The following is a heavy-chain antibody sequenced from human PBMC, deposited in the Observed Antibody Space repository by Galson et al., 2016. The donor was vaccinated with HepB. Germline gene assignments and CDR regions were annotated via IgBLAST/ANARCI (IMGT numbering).Heavy chain of an antibody. CDR1: GFTFRNHQ. V-gene: IGHV3-74*01. J-gene: IGHJ4*01. CDR3: ARDLSGPDY. CDR2: IEPDGNSP. Sequence: SLRLSCAVSGFTFRNHQMHWLRQVPGKGLVWVSRIEPDGNSPIYADSVKGRFTISRDNAENMLYLQMNSLRAEDTAIYYCARDLSGPDYWGHGTLVTVSS.